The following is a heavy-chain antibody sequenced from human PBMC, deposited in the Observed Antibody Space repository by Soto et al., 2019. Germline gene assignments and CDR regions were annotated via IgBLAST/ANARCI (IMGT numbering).Heavy chain of an antibody. V-gene: IGHV1-3*01. CDR2: INGGNGHT. J-gene: IGHJ6*02. Sequence: ASVKVSCKASGYTFSTYALHWVRQAPGQGLEWMGWINGGNGHTRYSQKFKDRVTISRDTPASTAYMELSGLRSEDTAVYYCARGKGLEENYYYYGMDVWGQGTTVTVSS. D-gene: IGHD1-1*01. CDR3: ARGKGLEENYYYYGMDV. CDR1: GYTFSTYA.